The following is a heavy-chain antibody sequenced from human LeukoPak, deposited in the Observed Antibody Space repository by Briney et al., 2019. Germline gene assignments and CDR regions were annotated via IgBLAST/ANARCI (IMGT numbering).Heavy chain of an antibody. CDR3: ARLVPAAFFDY. CDR2: IKQDGSEK. CDR1: GFTFSGYW. D-gene: IGHD2-2*01. Sequence: GGSLRLSCAASGFTFSGYWMSWVRQAPGKGLEWVANIKQDGSEKYYVDSVKGRFTISRDNAKNSLYLQMNSLRAEDTAVYYCARLVPAAFFDYWGQGTLVTVSS. V-gene: IGHV3-7*01. J-gene: IGHJ4*02.